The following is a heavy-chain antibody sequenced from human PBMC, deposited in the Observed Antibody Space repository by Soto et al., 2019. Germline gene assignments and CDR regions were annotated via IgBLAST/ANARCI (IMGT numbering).Heavy chain of an antibody. CDR3: AGDAMGYFDWLLPHYYYYGMDV. CDR1: AGLTRSEGYF. CDR2: IYYSGST. J-gene: IGHJ6*02. D-gene: IGHD3-9*01. V-gene: IGHV4-31*02. Sequence: LSDTKTVSAGLTRSEGYFSSCVRTHPRKGLEWIGYIYYSGSTYYNPSLKSRVTISVDTSKNQFSLKLSSVTAADTAVYYCAGDAMGYFDWLLPHYYYYGMDVWGQGTTVT.